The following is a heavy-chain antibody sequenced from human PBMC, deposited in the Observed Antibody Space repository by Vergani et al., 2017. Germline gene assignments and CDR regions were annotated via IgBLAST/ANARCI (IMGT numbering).Heavy chain of an antibody. D-gene: IGHD2-21*01. CDR1: GFSFRNAW. V-gene: IGHV3-15*07. CDR3: TTDPRYCGDGSCYWLRDHHYYGMVV. J-gene: IGHJ6*02. Sequence: EVQLVESGGGIVKPGGSLRLSCVASGFSFRNAWMNWARRTPGKGLEWVGRIKSTFDRGTTDYAAAVKGRFTISRDDSKNTLFLQMNGLKTEDIGVYYCTTDPRYCGDGSCYWLRDHHYYGMVVWGQGTTFTVSS. CDR2: IKSTFDRGTT.